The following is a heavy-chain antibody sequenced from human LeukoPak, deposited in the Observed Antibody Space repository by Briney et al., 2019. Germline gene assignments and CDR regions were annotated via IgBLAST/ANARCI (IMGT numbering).Heavy chain of an antibody. CDR2: ISSSGSTI. J-gene: IGHJ4*02. CDR3: AGSWRDYYDSSGYLQYYFDY. Sequence: GGSLRLSCAASGFTFSDYYMSWIRQAPGKGLEWVSYISSSGSTIYHADSVKGRFTISRDNAKNSLYLQMNSLRAEDTAVYYCAGSWRDYYDSSGYLQYYFDYWGQGTLVTVSS. D-gene: IGHD3-22*01. V-gene: IGHV3-11*01. CDR1: GFTFSDYY.